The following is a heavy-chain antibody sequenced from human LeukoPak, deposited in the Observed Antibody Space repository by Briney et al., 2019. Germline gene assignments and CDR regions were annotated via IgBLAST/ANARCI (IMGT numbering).Heavy chain of an antibody. Sequence: GGSVRLSCGASGFPFSSYVMSWVRQAPGKGREGIAYINHNAQMIFYPDFVKGRFTISRDNAKNSLYLQMNALRDEDTAIYYCARDHDWAFDLWGQGTLVTVSS. D-gene: IGHD3-9*01. CDR2: INHNAQMI. CDR3: ARDHDWAFDL. V-gene: IGHV3-48*02. J-gene: IGHJ4*02. CDR1: GFPFSSYV.